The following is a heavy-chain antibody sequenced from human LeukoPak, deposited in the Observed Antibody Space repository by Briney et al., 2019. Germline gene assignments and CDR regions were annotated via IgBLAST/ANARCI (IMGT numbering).Heavy chain of an antibody. D-gene: IGHD3-9*01. CDR1: GFTFSSYG. CDR3: ANNDWFPPD. V-gene: IGHV3-30*18. J-gene: IGHJ4*02. Sequence: GGSLRLSCAASGFTFSSYGMHWVRQAPGKGLEWVAVISYDGSNKYYADSVKGRFTISRDNSKNTLYLQMNSLRAEDTAVYYCANNDWFPPDWGQGTLVTVSS. CDR2: ISYDGSNK.